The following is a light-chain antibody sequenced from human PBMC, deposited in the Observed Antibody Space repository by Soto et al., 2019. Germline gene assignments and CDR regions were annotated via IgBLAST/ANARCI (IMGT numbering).Light chain of an antibody. CDR3: QQCGNWPLT. CDR1: QNVYNN. CDR2: DAS. V-gene: IGKV3-15*01. Sequence: EIVMTQSPATLSVSPGEGATLSCKASQNVYNNLAWYQQRPGQPPRLLIYDASTRATGISARFSGSGYGTEFTLTISSLQSGDFAVYFCQQCGNWPLTFGGGTKVDIK. J-gene: IGKJ4*01.